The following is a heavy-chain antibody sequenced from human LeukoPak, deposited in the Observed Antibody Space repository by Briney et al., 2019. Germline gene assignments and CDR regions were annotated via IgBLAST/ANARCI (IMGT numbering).Heavy chain of an antibody. CDR1: GGSISSYY. J-gene: IGHJ4*02. CDR2: IYYSGST. CDR3: ARSIYSITYYFDY. Sequence: KPSETLSLTCAVYGGSISSYYWSWIRQPPGKGLEWIGYIYYSGSTNYNPSLKSRVTISVDTSKNQFSLKLSSVTAADTAVYYCARSIYSITYYFDYWGQGTLVTVSS. V-gene: IGHV4-59*08. D-gene: IGHD3-3*01.